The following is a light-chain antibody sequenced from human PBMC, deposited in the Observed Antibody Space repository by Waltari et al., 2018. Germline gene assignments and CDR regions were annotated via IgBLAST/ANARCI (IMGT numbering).Light chain of an antibody. CDR1: SSNIGRNS. Sequence: SVLTQPPSASGTPGQRVTISCSGTSSNIGRNSVNWYQQVPGTAPKLLIYNNSRRPSGVPDRVSVSKSGTSASLDISGLQSEDEADYYCAAWDDSLNGVFGGGTKLTVL. CDR3: AAWDDSLNGV. J-gene: IGLJ3*02. V-gene: IGLV1-44*01. CDR2: NNS.